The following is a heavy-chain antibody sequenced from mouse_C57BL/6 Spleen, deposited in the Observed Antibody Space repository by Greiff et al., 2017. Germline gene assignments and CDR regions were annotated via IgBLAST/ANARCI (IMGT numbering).Heavy chain of an antibody. CDR3: TGYDSTFYWYFDV. V-gene: IGHV6-3*01. Sequence: EVNLVESGGGLVQPGGSMKLSCVASGFTFSNYWMNWVRQSPEKGLEWVAQIRLKSDNYATHYAESVKGRFTISRDDSKSSVYLQMNNLRAEDTGIYYCTGYDSTFYWYFDVWGTGTTVTVSS. CDR2: IRLKSDNYAT. D-gene: IGHD2-4*01. CDR1: GFTFSNYW. J-gene: IGHJ1*03.